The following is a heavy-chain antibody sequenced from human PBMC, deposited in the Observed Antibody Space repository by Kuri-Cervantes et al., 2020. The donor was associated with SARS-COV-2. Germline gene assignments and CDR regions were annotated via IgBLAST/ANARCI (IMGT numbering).Heavy chain of an antibody. CDR1: GFTFSSYA. Sequence: GESLKISCAASGFTFSSYAVSWVRQAPGKGLEWVSAISGSGGSTYYADSVKGRFTISRDNSKNTLYLQMNSLRAEDTAVYYCAKAGSFDWLSIGPYYYMDVWGKGTTVTVSS. J-gene: IGHJ6*03. V-gene: IGHV3-23*01. CDR3: AKAGSFDWLSIGPYYYMDV. D-gene: IGHD3-9*01. CDR2: ISGSGGST.